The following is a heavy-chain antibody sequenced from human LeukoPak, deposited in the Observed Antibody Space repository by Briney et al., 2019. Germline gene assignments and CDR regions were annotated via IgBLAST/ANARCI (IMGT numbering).Heavy chain of an antibody. CDR3: ARDLSLDSSGWYELDY. J-gene: IGHJ4*02. V-gene: IGHV1-69*13. CDR2: IIPIFGTA. D-gene: IGHD6-19*01. CDR1: GGTFSSYA. Sequence: GASVKVSCKASGGTFSSYAISWVRQAPGQGLEWMGGIIPIFGTANYAQKFQGRVTITADESTSTAYMELSSLRSEDTAVYYCARDLSLDSSGWYELDYWGQGTLVTVSS.